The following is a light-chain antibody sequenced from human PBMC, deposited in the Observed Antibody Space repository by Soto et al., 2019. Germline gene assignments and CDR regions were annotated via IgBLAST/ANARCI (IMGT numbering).Light chain of an antibody. V-gene: IGKV3-20*01. CDR1: ESVRSY. J-gene: IGKJ2*01. CDR2: RGA. Sequence: EIMLTQSPCTRSLSPGQRATLYCRAIESVRSYLVWYQQKPGHAPRLLIYRGASRAAVFPPRFSGSGSGVDFILTISRLEPDEFLLYYCHQLPSYMYTFGQGTRLEIK. CDR3: HQLPSYMYT.